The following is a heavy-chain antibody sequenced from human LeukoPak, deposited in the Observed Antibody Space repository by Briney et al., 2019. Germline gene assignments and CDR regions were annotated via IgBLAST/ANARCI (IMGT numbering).Heavy chain of an antibody. D-gene: IGHD2-15*01. CDR1: RFTFDNYW. CDR2: IKDDGSQK. V-gene: IGHV3-7*01. Sequence: GGSLRLSCEASRFTFDNYWVSWVRQAPGKGLEWVANIKDDGSQKNYIDSVKGRFTISRDNAKASLFLQMNSLISEDTAVYYCARRNVGTGWSFHSWGQGTLVTVSS. CDR3: ARRNVGTGWSFHS. J-gene: IGHJ4*02.